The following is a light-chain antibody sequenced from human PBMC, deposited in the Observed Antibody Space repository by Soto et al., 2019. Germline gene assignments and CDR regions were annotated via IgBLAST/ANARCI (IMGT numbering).Light chain of an antibody. CDR3: ATWDSSLSAHV. V-gene: IGLV1-51*01. Sequence: QPELTQPPSVSASPGQKVTISCSGSSPNIGNNYVSWYQHLPGTAPKLLIYDNNKRPSGIPDRFSGSKSGTSATLDITGLQTGDEADYYCATWDSSLSAHVFGTGTKVTVL. CDR1: SPNIGNNY. J-gene: IGLJ1*01. CDR2: DNN.